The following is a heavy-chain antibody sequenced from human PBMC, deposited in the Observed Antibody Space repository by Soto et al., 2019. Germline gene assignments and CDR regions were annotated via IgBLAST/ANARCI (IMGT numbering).Heavy chain of an antibody. CDR1: GYSSTSYW. CDR2: IDPSDSYT. D-gene: IGHD6-6*01. J-gene: IGHJ6*02. V-gene: IGHV5-10-1*01. Sequence: PGESLKISCKGSGYSSTSYWISWVRQMPGKGLEWMGRIDPSDSYTNYSPSFQGHVTISADKSISTAYLQWSSLKASDTAMYYCARHEGQQLVRTIDYYYGMDVWGQGTTVTVSS. CDR3: ARHEGQQLVRTIDYYYGMDV.